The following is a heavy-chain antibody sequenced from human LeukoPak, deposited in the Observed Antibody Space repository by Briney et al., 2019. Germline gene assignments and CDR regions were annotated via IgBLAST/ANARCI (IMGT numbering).Heavy chain of an antibody. V-gene: IGHV1-18*01. D-gene: IGHD2-2*01. CDR3: AREGLVVVPAADAFDI. J-gene: IGHJ3*02. CDR1: GYTFTSYG. Sequence: ASVKVSCKASGYTFTSYGISWVRQAPGQGLEWMGWISAYNGNTNYAQKLQGRVTMTTDTSTSTAYMELRSLRSDDTAVYYCAREGLVVVPAADAFDIWGQGTMVTVSS. CDR2: ISAYNGNT.